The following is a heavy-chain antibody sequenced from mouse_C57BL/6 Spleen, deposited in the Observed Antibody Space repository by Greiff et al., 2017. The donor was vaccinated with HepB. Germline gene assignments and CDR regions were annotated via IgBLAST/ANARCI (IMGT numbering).Heavy chain of an antibody. D-gene: IGHD2-4*01. Sequence: QVQLQQPGAELVKPGASVKLSCKASGYTFTSYWMHWVKQRPGQGLEWIGMIHPNSGSTNYNEKFKSKATLTVDKSSSTAYMQLSSLTSEDSAVYYCAIDPLIYYDYDGYFDVWGTGTTVTVSS. V-gene: IGHV1-64*01. CDR1: GYTFTSYW. J-gene: IGHJ1*03. CDR3: AIDPLIYYDYDGYFDV. CDR2: IHPNSGST.